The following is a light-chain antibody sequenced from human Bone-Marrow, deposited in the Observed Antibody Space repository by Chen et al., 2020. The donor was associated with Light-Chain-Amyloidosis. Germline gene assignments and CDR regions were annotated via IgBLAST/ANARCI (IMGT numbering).Light chain of an antibody. V-gene: IGLV2-14*01. CDR3: SSYTITNTLV. CDR1: SSDVGGDNH. CDR2: EVT. Sequence: QSALTQPASVSGSPGQSITISCTGTSSDVGGDNHVSWYQQHPDKAPKLMIYEVTKRPSWVPDRFSGSKSDNMASLTSSGLQTEDEADYFCSSYTITNTLVFGSGTRVTVL. J-gene: IGLJ1*01.